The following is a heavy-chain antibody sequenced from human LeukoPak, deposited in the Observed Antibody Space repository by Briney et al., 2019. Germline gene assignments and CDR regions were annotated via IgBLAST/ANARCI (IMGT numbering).Heavy chain of an antibody. D-gene: IGHD2-15*01. V-gene: IGHV3-48*03. CDR3: ARDEAGVGGREDY. J-gene: IGHJ4*02. CDR2: ISSSGSTI. CDR1: GFTFSSYE. Sequence: PGGSLRLSCAASGFTFSSYEMNWVRQAPGKGLEWVSYISSSGSTIYYADSVKGRFTISRDNAKNSLYLQMNSLRAEDTAVYYCARDEAGVGGREDYWGQGTLVTVSS.